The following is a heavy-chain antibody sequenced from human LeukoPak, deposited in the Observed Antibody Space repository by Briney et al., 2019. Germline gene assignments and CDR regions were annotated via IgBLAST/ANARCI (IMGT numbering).Heavy chain of an antibody. V-gene: IGHV3-74*01. CDR3: VRDSGDIDY. D-gene: IGHD7-27*01. Sequence: PGGSLRLSCAASGFTFSTYWMHWVRQVPGEGLVWVSRINSDGSNTRYADSVKGRFTISRDNAKNTLYLQMNSLRAEDTAIYYCVRDSGDIDYWGQGTLVTVSS. J-gene: IGHJ4*02. CDR2: INSDGSNT. CDR1: GFTFSTYW.